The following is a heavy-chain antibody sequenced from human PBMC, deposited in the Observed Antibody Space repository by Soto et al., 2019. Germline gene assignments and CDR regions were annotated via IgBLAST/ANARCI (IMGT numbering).Heavy chain of an antibody. CDR3: AARKYCPSTTCFDY. CDR1: GYTFTSYG. CDR2: ISAYNGNT. J-gene: IGHJ4*02. D-gene: IGHD2-2*01. Sequence: ASVEVSCKASGYTFTSYGISWVRQSPGQGLEWMGWISAYNGNTNYAQKLQGRVTMTTDTSTSTAYMELRSLRVEDAAIYYCAARKYCPSTTCFDYWGQGTPVTVSS. V-gene: IGHV1-18*01.